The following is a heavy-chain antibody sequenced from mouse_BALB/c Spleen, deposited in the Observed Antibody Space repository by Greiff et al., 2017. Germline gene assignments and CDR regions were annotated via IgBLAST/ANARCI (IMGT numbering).Heavy chain of an antibody. J-gene: IGHJ3*01. CDR1: GFTFSSFG. CDR2: ISSGSGTI. Sequence: EVQLVESGGGLVQPGGSRKLSCAASGFTFSSFGMHWVRQAPEKGLEWVAYISSGSGTIYYADTMKGRFTISRDNPKNTLFLQMTSLRSEDTAMYYCERDGNGGWFAYWGQGTLVTVSA. D-gene: IGHD2-1*01. CDR3: ERDGNGGWFAY. V-gene: IGHV5-17*02.